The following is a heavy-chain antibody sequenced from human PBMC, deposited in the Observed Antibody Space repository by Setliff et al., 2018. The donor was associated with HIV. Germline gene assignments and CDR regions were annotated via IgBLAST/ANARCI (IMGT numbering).Heavy chain of an antibody. CDR3: VKATGSVLGTYYFDY. CDR2: INWDGSRA. Sequence: PGGSLRLSCEAAGFTFDDYAMHWVRQVPGKGLEWVSLINWDGSRAFYADSVEGRSTISRDNTKNSLYLQMYGLKTEDAGMYFCVKATGSVLGTYYFDYWGRGTLVTVSS. J-gene: IGHJ4*02. D-gene: IGHD3-16*01. CDR1: GFTFDDYA. V-gene: IGHV3-43D*04.